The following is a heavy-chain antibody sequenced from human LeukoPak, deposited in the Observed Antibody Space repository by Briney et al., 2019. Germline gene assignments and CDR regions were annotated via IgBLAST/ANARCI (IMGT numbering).Heavy chain of an antibody. J-gene: IGHJ6*03. CDR1: GYTFTSYD. D-gene: IGHD6-19*01. CDR2: MNPNSGTT. V-gene: IGHV1-8*03. Sequence: ASVKVSCRTSGYTFTSYDINWVRQATGQGLEWMGWMNPNSGTTGYAPKFQGRVTFTRNTSISTAYMELSSLRSEDTAVYICARGQKFIAVALYYYYYMDVWGKGTTVTVSS. CDR3: ARGQKFIAVALYYYYYMDV.